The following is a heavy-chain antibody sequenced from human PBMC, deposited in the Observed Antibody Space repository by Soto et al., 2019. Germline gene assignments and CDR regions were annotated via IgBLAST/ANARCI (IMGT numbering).Heavy chain of an antibody. J-gene: IGHJ6*02. V-gene: IGHV4-34*01. CDR1: GGSFSAYY. CDR3: ARGDMDV. Sequence: QVQLQQWGAGLLKPSETLSLTCAVYGGSFSAYYWTWIRQPPGKGLEWIGQINHSGSTNYNPSLMSRVTLSVDASNNHFSLRLTYVTAADTAIYNCARGDMDVWGQGTTVTVSS. CDR2: INHSGST.